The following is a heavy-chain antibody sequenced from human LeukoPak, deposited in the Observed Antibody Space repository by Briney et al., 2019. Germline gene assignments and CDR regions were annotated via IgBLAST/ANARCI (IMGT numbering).Heavy chain of an antibody. V-gene: IGHV3-7*01. D-gene: IGHD2-2*01. CDR3: ARDRVLVPPAKYFDY. Sequence: GGSLRLSRAASGFTFGSYWMSWVRQAPGKGLEWVANIKQDGGEKYYVDSVKGRFTISRDNATLYLQMSSLRAEDTAVYYCARDRVLVPPAKYFDYWGQGTLVTVSS. J-gene: IGHJ4*02. CDR2: IKQDGGEK. CDR1: GFTFGSYW.